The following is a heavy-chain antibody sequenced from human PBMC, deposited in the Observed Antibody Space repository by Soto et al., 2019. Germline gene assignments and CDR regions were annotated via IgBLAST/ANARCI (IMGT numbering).Heavy chain of an antibody. V-gene: IGHV4-34*01. CDR3: ARIVVVPARSSNWFDP. Sequence: SETLSLTCAVYGGSFSGYYWSWIRQPPGKGLEWIGEINHSGSTNYNPSLKSRVTISVDTSKNQFSLKLSSVTAADTAVYYCARIVVVPARSSNWFDPWGQGTLVTVSS. CDR1: GGSFSGYY. CDR2: INHSGST. D-gene: IGHD2-2*01. J-gene: IGHJ5*02.